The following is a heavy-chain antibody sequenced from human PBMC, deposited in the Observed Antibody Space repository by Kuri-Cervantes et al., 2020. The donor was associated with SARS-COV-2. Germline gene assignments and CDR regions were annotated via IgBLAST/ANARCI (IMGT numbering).Heavy chain of an antibody. CDR1: GFSLSSSGVG. J-gene: IGHJ3*02. CDR2: IYWNSDI. Sequence: SGPTLVKPTQTLTLTCTFSGFSLSSSGVGVGWFRQPPGKALECLALIYWNSDIRYSPSLRSRLTVTKDTYNNQVVLRMTTMDPVDTGTYYCAHTYYDFWSGHYTGAFDMWGQGTVVTVSS. V-gene: IGHV2-5*01. CDR3: AHTYYDFWSGHYTGAFDM. D-gene: IGHD3-3*01.